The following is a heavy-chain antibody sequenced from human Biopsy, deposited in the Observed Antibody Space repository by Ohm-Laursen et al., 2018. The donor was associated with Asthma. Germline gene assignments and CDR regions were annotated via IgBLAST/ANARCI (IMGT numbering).Heavy chain of an antibody. CDR3: ARDFVDSAMDYFDY. V-gene: IGHV4-61*01. J-gene: IGHJ4*02. CDR1: SGSGGYMRSGNYY. CDR2: ISYSGST. Sequence: SETLSLTCSLSSGSGGYMRSGNYYWSWIRQPPGKGLEWIGYISYSGSTNYNPSLKSRVTISVDTSKNQFSLKLSSVTAADTAVYYCARDFVDSAMDYFDYWGQGSLVTVSS. D-gene: IGHD5-18*01.